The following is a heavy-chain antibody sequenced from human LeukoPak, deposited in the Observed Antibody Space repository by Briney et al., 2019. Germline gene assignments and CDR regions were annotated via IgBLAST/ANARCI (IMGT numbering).Heavy chain of an antibody. CDR2: INPNSGGT. D-gene: IGHD3-22*01. Sequence: ASVKVSCKASGYTFTGYYMHWVRQAPGQGLEWMGLINPNSGGTNYAQKFQGRVTMTRDTSISTDYMELSRLRSDDTAVYYCARDRLVLRGYGTLHFDYWGQGTLVTVSS. CDR1: GYTFTGYY. J-gene: IGHJ4*02. CDR3: ARDRLVLRGYGTLHFDY. V-gene: IGHV1-2*02.